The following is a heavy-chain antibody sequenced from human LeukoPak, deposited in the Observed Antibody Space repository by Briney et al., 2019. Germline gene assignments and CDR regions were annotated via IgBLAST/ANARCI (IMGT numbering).Heavy chain of an antibody. J-gene: IGHJ4*02. D-gene: IGHD3-9*01. CDR2: ISGSGGST. CDR1: GFTFSSNA. CDR3: AKQMPYYDILAGYFDY. Sequence: GGSLRLSCAASGFTFSSNAMSWVRQAPGKGLEWVSTISGSGGSTYYADSVKGRFTFSRDNSKNTLYLQMNSLRAEDTAVYYCAKQMPYYDILAGYFDYWGQGTLVTVSS. V-gene: IGHV3-23*01.